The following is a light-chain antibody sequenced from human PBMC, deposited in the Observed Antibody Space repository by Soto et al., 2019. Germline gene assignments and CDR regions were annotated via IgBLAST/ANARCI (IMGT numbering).Light chain of an antibody. CDR2: SNN. V-gene: IGLV1-47*02. CDR3: AAWDDSLSDPWV. J-gene: IGLJ3*02. Sequence: QSVLTXPPXXXXXXGQRVTISCSGXSSNIGSNYVYSYQQLPGTAPKHLIYSNNQRPSGVPDRFSGSKSGTSASLAISGLRSEDEADYYCAAWDDSLSDPWVFGGGTKVTVL. CDR1: SSNIGSNY.